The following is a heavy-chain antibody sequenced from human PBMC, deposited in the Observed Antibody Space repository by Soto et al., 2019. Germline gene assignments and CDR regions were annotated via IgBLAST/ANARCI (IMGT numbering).Heavy chain of an antibody. V-gene: IGHV1-69*13. J-gene: IGHJ6*02. CDR3: ARSQGSSTSLEIYYYYYYGMDV. CDR2: IIPISETT. D-gene: IGHD2-2*01. Sequence: PVKVSCKASVGTFSSYAIGWVRQTPGQGLEWMGGIIPISETTNYAQKFQGRVTITADESKSTAYMELSSLRSEDTAVYYCARSQGSSTSLEIYYYYYYGMDVWGQGTTVTVSS. CDR1: VGTFSSYA.